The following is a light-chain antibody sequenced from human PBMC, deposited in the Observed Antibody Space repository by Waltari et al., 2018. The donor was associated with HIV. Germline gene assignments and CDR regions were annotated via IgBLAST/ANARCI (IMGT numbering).Light chain of an antibody. V-gene: IGLV1-44*01. CDR3: AAWEDSRNGPV. CDR2: TNN. J-gene: IGLJ2*01. Sequence: QSVLTQPPSASGTPGQRVTISCSGSSPNIGSNTVNWYQQLPGPAPKLLIYTNNRRPAGVPYRFVGSRAGASSSLAISGLQSEDGADYYVAAWEDSRNGPVFGGGTKLTVL. CDR1: SPNIGSNT.